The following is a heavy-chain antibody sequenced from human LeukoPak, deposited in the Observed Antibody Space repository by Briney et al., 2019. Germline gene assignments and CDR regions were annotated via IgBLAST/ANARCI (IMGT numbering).Heavy chain of an antibody. V-gene: IGHV1-69*13. CDR3: AREAGGYDSLETNFDY. CDR2: IIPIFGTA. CDR1: GGTFSSYA. D-gene: IGHD5-12*01. Sequence: SVKVSCKASGGTFSSYAISWVRQAPGQGLEWMGGIIPIFGTANYAQKFQGRVTITADESTSTAYMELSSLRSEDTAVYYCAREAGGYDSLETNFDYWGQGTLVTVSS. J-gene: IGHJ4*02.